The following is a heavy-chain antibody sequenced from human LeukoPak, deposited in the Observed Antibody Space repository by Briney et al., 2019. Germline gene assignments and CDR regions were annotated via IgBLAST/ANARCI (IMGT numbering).Heavy chain of an antibody. J-gene: IGHJ6*03. CDR2: INTYTGDT. CDR1: GYTFTSNA. CDR3: ARSGSWLYMDV. Sequence: ASVKVSCKASGYTFTSNAVTWVRQAPGQGLEWVGWINTYTGDTKHAQNLQDRVTVTTDTSTSTAYLELRSLRSDDTAVYYCARSGSWLYMDVWGTGTTVTVSS. D-gene: IGHD1-26*01. V-gene: IGHV1-18*01.